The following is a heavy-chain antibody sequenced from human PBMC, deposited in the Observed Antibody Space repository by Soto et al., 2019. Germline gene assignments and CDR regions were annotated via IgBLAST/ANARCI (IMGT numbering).Heavy chain of an antibody. CDR2: INHSGST. V-gene: IGHV4-34*01. J-gene: IGHJ4*02. Sequence: SQTLSLPCAVYGGSFSGYYWSWIRQPPGKGLEWIGEINHSGSTNYNPSLKSRVTISVDTSKNQFSLKLSSVTAADTAVYYCARGSIRSESSGWHTYYFDYWGQGTLVTVSS. CDR1: GGSFSGYY. D-gene: IGHD6-19*01. CDR3: ARGSIRSESSGWHTYYFDY.